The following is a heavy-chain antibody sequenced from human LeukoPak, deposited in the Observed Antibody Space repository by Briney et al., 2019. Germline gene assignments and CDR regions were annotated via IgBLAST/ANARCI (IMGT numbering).Heavy chain of an antibody. V-gene: IGHV3-23*01. CDR2: ISGSGGST. J-gene: IGHJ4*02. CDR1: GFTFSSYG. Sequence: GGSLRLSCAASGFTFSSYGMSWVRQAPGKGLEWVSAISGSGGSTYYADSVKGRFTISSDNSKNTLYPQMNSLRAEDTAVYYCALGYSGSYYYFDYWGQGTLVTVSS. CDR3: ALGYSGSYYYFDY. D-gene: IGHD1-26*01.